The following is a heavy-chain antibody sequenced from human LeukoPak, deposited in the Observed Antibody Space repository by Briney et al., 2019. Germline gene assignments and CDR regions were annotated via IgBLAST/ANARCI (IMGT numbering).Heavy chain of an antibody. CDR1: GGSISSSPYY. V-gene: IGHV4-39*07. CDR3: ARAPLSGTYYTDAFDI. D-gene: IGHD1-26*01. CDR2: IYYSGTT. J-gene: IGHJ3*02. Sequence: SETLSLTCTVSGGSISSSPYYWGWIRQPPGKGLEWIGSIYYSGTTHYNPSLESRVTISVDKSKNQFSLTLTSVTAADTAVYFCARAPLSGTYYTDAFDIWGQGTMVTVSS.